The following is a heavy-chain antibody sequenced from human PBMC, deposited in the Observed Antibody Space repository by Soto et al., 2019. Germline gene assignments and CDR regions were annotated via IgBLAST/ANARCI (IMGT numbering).Heavy chain of an antibody. CDR3: ARSGNYRLDC. J-gene: IGHJ4*02. D-gene: IGHD1-26*01. CDR1: GFSFSNHN. CDR2: ISAGGSSI. V-gene: IGHV3-48*01. Sequence: EVQLVESGGGLVQPGGSMRLSCAVSGFSFSNHNMNWVRQAPGKGLEWISYISAGGSSIYYADSVKGRFTISRDNAKNSLSLQMNSLRAEDTAVYYCARSGNYRLDCWGQGTLVTVSS.